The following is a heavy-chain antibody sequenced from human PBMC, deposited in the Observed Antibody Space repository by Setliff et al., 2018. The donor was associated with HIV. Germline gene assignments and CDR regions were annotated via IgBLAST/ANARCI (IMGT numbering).Heavy chain of an antibody. D-gene: IGHD4-17*01. J-gene: IGHJ4*02. Sequence: PLSLTCPVSGGSISSGRYYWSWIRQPAGKGLEWIGHIYTGGSPNYNPSLMSRVTISVDTSKNQLSLKLSSVTAADTAVYYCAREIYGGNSRPFDYWGQGTLVTVSS. CDR1: GGSISSGRYY. CDR3: AREIYGGNSRPFDY. CDR2: IYTGGSP. V-gene: IGHV4-61*09.